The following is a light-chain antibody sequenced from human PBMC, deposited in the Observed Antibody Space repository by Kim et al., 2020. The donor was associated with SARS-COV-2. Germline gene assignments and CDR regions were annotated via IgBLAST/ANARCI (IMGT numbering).Light chain of an antibody. Sequence: QPVLTQSSSASASLGSSVKLTCTLSSGHSSYIIAWHQQQPGKAPRYLMKLEGSGSYNKGSGVPDRFSGSSSGADRYLTISNLQSEDEADYYCETWDSNTNYVFGTGTKVTVL. CDR1: SGHSSYI. J-gene: IGLJ1*01. CDR2: LEGSGSY. CDR3: ETWDSNTNYV. V-gene: IGLV4-60*03.